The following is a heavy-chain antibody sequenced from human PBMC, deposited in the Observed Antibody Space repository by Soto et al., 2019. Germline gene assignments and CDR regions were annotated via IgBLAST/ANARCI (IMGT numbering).Heavy chain of an antibody. CDR3: TREVLRPYFDY. Sequence: PVGSLRLSCAASGFTSSTSAMHWVRQAPGKGLEWVAVTSYDGTTNYYADSVKGRFTISSDNSKNTLSLQMDSLSVDDTAVYYCTREVLRPYFDYWGQRILVTVSS. CDR2: TSYDGTTN. CDR1: GFTSSTSA. J-gene: IGHJ4*02. V-gene: IGHV3-30-3*01. D-gene: IGHD3-3*01.